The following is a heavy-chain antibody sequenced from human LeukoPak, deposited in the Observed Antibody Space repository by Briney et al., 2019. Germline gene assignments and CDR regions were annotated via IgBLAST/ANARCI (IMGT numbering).Heavy chain of an antibody. D-gene: IGHD6-19*01. Sequence: GGTLRLSCAASGFTFSNAWMSWVRQAPGQGREGVSRIKSKTDGGTTDYAAPVKGRFTISRDDSKNTLYLQMNILKTEDTAVYYCTTRRVAVATYFDYWGQGTLVTVSS. CDR3: TTRRVAVATYFDY. V-gene: IGHV3-15*01. CDR1: GFTFSNAW. J-gene: IGHJ4*02. CDR2: IKSKTDGGTT.